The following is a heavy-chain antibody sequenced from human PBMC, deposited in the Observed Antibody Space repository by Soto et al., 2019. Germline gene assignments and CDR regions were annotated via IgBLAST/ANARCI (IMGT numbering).Heavy chain of an antibody. V-gene: IGHV5-10-1*01. CDR1: GCNIINHW. J-gene: IGHJ4*02. CDR3: ASSNGPYSSSWYGDY. CDR2: IDPSDSYT. D-gene: IGHD6-13*01. Sequence: KGSGCNIINHWISWVRKKKGKGLEWMGRIDPSDSYTNYSPSFQGHVTISADKSISTAYLQWSSLKASDTAMYYCASSNGPYSSSWYGDYWGQGTLVTVSS.